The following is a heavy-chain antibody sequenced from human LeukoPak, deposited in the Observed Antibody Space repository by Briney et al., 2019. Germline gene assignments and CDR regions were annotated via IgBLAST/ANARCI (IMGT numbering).Heavy chain of an antibody. J-gene: IGHJ4*02. CDR1: GFTFSSYA. Sequence: GGSLRLSCAASGFTFSSYAMSWVRQAPGKGLEWVAFIRYDGSNKYYADSVKGRFTISRDNSKNTLYLQMNSLRAEDTAVYYCAKGLRVSYYFDYWGQGTLVTVSS. D-gene: IGHD3-16*01. V-gene: IGHV3-30*02. CDR2: IRYDGSNK. CDR3: AKGLRVSYYFDY.